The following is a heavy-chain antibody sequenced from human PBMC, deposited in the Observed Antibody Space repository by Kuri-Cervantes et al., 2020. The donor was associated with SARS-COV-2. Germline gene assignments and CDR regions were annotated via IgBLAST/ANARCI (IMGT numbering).Heavy chain of an antibody. Sequence: SQTLSLTCAVYGGSFSGYYWSWIRQPPGKGLEWIGEINHSGSTNYNSSLKSRVTISVDTSKNQFSLKLSSVTAADTAVYYCARGIGSGWSYYFDYWGQGTLVTVSS. V-gene: IGHV4-34*01. D-gene: IGHD6-19*01. J-gene: IGHJ4*02. CDR1: GGSFSGYY. CDR2: INHSGST. CDR3: ARGIGSGWSYYFDY.